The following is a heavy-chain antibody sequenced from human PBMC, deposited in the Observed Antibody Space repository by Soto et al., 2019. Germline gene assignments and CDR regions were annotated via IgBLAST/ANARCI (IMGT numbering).Heavy chain of an antibody. CDR2: INLNTGFT. V-gene: IGHV1-2*02. D-gene: IGHD6-13*01. CDR3: ARDIAATGSALYFLQDV. Sequence: ASVKVSCKASGFTFTEYYIHWVRQAPGQGLEWMGWINLNTGFTNYAQRFQGGVTMTRDTSTTTAFLELSSLKSDATAVYFCARDIAATGSALYFLQDVSSQRTTDTVSS. J-gene: IGHJ6*02. CDR1: GFTFTEYY.